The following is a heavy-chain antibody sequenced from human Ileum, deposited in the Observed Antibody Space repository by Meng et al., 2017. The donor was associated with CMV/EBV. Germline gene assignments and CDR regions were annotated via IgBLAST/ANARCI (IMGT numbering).Heavy chain of an antibody. CDR1: GFTFSSSW. J-gene: IGHJ4*02. D-gene: IGHD2-15*01. CDR3: IKGGSGYLVD. V-gene: IGHV3-74*01. CDR2: IKTDGSYT. Sequence: LPCAASGFTFSSSWMHWVRQSSGKGLVWVSRIKTDGSYTNYADSVKGRFTISRDNAKNTLYLQMNNLRAEDTAVYYCIKGGSGYLVDWGQGTLVTVSS.